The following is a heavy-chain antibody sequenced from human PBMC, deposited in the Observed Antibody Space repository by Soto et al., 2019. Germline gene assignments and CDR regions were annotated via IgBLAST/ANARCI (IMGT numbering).Heavy chain of an antibody. CDR1: GYTLTELS. V-gene: IGHV1-24*01. D-gene: IGHD3-16*02. Sequence: GASVKVSCKVSGYTLTELSMHWVRQAPGKGLEWMGGFDPEDGETIYAQKFQGRVTMTEDTSTDTAYMELSSLRSEDTAVYYCATAGRLGELSLGGHYYYYYMDVWGKGTTVTVSS. CDR3: ATAGRLGELSLGGHYYYYYMDV. J-gene: IGHJ6*03. CDR2: FDPEDGET.